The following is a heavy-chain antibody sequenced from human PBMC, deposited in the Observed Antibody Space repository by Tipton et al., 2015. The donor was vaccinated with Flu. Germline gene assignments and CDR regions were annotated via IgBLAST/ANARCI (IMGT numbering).Heavy chain of an antibody. D-gene: IGHD6-13*01. CDR3: ARDLGSSGSFDY. CDR2: IFATGTA. V-gene: IGHV4-4*07. J-gene: IGHJ4*02. CDR1: GEALGTHY. Sequence: GEALGTHYWTWFRQPAGERLEWIGRIFATGTAIYNPSLRSRVTMSVDTSKNQFSLNLTSVTAADTAVYYCARDLGSSGSFDYWGQGTLATASS.